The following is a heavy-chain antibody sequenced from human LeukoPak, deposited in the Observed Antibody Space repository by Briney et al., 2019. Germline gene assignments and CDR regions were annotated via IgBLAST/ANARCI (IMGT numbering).Heavy chain of an antibody. Sequence: GGSLRLSCAASGFTFSSYAMSWVRQAPGKGLEWVSAISGSGGSTYYADSVKGRFTISRDNSRNTLYRQMTRLRAEDTAVYYCARAREMATTSAYYFYGMDVWGQGTTVTVSS. D-gene: IGHD5-24*01. CDR3: ARAREMATTSAYYFYGMDV. V-gene: IGHV3-23*01. J-gene: IGHJ6*02. CDR2: ISGSGGST. CDR1: GFTFSSYA.